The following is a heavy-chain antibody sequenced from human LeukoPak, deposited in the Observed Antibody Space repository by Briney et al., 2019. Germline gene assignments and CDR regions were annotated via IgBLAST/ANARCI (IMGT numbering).Heavy chain of an antibody. J-gene: IGHJ4*02. CDR3: ARDRVETAMVTPDY. Sequence: GSLRLSCAASGFTFSDYYMSWIRQAPGKGLEWIGRIYTSGSTNYNPSLKSRVTISVDRSKNQFSLKLSSVTAADTAVYYCARDRVETAMVTPDYWGQGTLVTVSS. CDR2: IYTSGST. D-gene: IGHD5-18*01. CDR1: GFTFSDYY. V-gene: IGHV4-4*07.